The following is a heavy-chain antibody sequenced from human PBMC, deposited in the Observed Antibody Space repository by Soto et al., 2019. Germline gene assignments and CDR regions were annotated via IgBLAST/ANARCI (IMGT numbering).Heavy chain of an antibody. CDR1: GGSLTDYW. D-gene: IGHD4-17*01. Sequence: SETLSLTCAVYGGSLTDYWWTWIRQTPGKGLEWIGEINHIGESNHNPSLKSRVTISLDTSQNQFSLKLTSVTVADTAVYYCARDFGARAHFDHWGQGSLVTVSS. J-gene: IGHJ4*02. V-gene: IGHV4-34*01. CDR3: ARDFGARAHFDH. CDR2: INHIGES.